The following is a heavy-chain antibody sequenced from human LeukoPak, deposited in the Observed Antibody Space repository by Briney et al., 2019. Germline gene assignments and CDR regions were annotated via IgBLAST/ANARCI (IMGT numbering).Heavy chain of an antibody. CDR2: IYYSGST. CDR1: GFTVSSNY. CDR3: ASGSTGSMIVVVITTWDI. D-gene: IGHD3-22*01. V-gene: IGHV4-59*05. Sequence: PGGSLRLSCAASGFTVSSNYMSWVRPAPGKGLEWIGSIYYSGSTYYNPSLKSRVTISVDTSKNQFSLKLSSVTAADTAVYYCASGSTGSMIVVVITTWDIWGQGTMVTVSS. J-gene: IGHJ3*02.